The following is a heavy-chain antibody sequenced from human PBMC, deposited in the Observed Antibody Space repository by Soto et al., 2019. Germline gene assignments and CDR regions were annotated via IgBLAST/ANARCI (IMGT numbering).Heavy chain of an antibody. CDR2: ISGSAAST. Sequence: LRLSCAASGFTFSSYAMNWVRQAPGKGLEWVSGISGSAASTYYADSVRGRFTISRDNSKNTLYLQMNRLRAEDTAVYYCARACGDYCTSCYDWFDHWGQGTLVTVSS. CDR3: ARACGDYCTSCYDWFDH. D-gene: IGHD2-2*01. CDR1: GFTFSSYA. V-gene: IGHV3-23*01. J-gene: IGHJ5*02.